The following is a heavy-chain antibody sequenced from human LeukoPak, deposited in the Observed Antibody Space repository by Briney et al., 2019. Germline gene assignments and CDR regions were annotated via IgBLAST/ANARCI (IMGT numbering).Heavy chain of an antibody. CDR2: IYYSGST. Sequence: SETLSLTCTVSGGSISSYYWSWIRQPPGKGLEWIGYIYYSGSTNYNPSLKSRVTITVDTSKNQFSLKLSSVTAADTAVDYCARGGPEQWLVPPYFDYWGQGTLVTVSS. D-gene: IGHD6-19*01. CDR1: GGSISSYY. CDR3: ARGGPEQWLVPPYFDY. J-gene: IGHJ4*02. V-gene: IGHV4-59*01.